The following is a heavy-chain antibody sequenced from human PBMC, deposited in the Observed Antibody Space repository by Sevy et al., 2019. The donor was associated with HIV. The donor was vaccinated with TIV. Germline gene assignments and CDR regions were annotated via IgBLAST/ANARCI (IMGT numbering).Heavy chain of an antibody. Sequence: ASVKVSCKASGGTFSSYAISWVRQAPGQGLEWMGGIIPIFGTANYAQKFQGRVTITADESTSTAYMELSSLRSEDMAVYYCARPKFHLDLSRDGYNFGEYYFDYWGQGTLVTVSS. CDR2: IIPIFGTA. CDR3: ARPKFHLDLSRDGYNFGEYYFDY. CDR1: GGTFSSYA. V-gene: IGHV1-69*13. D-gene: IGHD5-12*01. J-gene: IGHJ4*02.